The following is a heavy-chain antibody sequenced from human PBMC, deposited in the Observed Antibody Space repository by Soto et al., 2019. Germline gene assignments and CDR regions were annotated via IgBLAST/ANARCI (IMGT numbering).Heavy chain of an antibody. D-gene: IGHD2-2*01. CDR1: GFTFSSYG. Sequence: GGSLRLSCAASGFTFSSYGMHWVCQAPGKGLEWVAVIWYDGSNKYYADSVKGRFTISRDNSKNTLYLQMNSLRAEDTAVYYCARGRFSICSSPSCLHYYYMDVWGKGTTVTVSS. CDR3: ARGRFSICSSPSCLHYYYMDV. CDR2: IWYDGSNK. J-gene: IGHJ6*03. V-gene: IGHV3-33*01.